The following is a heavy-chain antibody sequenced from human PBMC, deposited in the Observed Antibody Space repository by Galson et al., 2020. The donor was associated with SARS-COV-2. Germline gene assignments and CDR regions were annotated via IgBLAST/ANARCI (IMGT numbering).Heavy chain of an antibody. V-gene: IGHV4-34*01. Sequence: SQASETLSLTCAVYGGSFSGYYWSWIRQPPGKGLEWIGEINHSGSTNYNPSLKSRVTISVDTSKNQFSLKLSSVTAADTAVYYCAREITLPTVTTCNWFDPWGQGTLVTVSS. CDR1: GGSFSGYY. D-gene: IGHD4-17*01. CDR3: AREITLPTVTTCNWFDP. CDR2: INHSGST. J-gene: IGHJ5*02.